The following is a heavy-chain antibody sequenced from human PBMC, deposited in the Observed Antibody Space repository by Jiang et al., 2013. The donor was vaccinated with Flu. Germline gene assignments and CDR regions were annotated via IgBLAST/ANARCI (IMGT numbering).Heavy chain of an antibody. CDR3: AKDRDYDSSGYYYWTNYFDY. Sequence: VQLLESGGGLVQPGGSLRLSCEVSGFTFSGYAMSWVRQAPGSGLEWVSFISNSGDDTYYADSVKGRFTISRDNSKNTLYLQMDSLRAEDTAVYYCAKDRDYDSSGYYYWTNYFDYWGQGTLVTVSS. J-gene: IGHJ4*02. CDR1: GFTFSGYA. CDR2: ISNSGDDT. D-gene: IGHD3-22*01. V-gene: IGHV3-23*01.